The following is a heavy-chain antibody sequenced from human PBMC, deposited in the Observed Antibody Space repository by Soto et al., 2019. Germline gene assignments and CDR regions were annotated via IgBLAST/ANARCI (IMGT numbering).Heavy chain of an antibody. Sequence: GESLKISCKGSGYSFAGYWITWVRQMPGKGLEWMGIIFPGDSDTRYSPSFEGQVAISADKSISTAYLQWSSLKASDTAMYYCARRKASSTTSLSFRAGFDYWGQGTLVTVSS. V-gene: IGHV5-51*01. D-gene: IGHD2-2*01. CDR2: IFPGDSDT. J-gene: IGHJ4*02. CDR3: ARRKASSTTSLSFRAGFDY. CDR1: GYSFAGYW.